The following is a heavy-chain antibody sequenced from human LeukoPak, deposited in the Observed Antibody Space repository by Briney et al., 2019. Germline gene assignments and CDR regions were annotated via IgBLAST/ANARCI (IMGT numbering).Heavy chain of an antibody. J-gene: IGHJ1*01. CDR2: ISGSGGST. Sequence: GGSLRLSCAASGFTFTSYALSWVRQAPGKGLEWVSSISGSGGSTYYADSVKGRFTISRDNSRNTLYLQMNSLRAEDTAVYYCAKDLPNPGTSRHFQYWGQGTLVTVSS. CDR1: GFTFTSYA. CDR3: AKDLPNPGTSRHFQY. V-gene: IGHV3-23*01. D-gene: IGHD2-8*01.